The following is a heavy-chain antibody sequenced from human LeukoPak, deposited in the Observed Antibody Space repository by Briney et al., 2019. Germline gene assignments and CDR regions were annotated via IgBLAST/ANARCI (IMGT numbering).Heavy chain of an antibody. J-gene: IGHJ4*02. CDR1: GFTFSSYW. D-gene: IGHD5-24*01. V-gene: IGHV3-74*01. CDR3: ARGGVGDGYNFV. CDR2: INSDGSST. Sequence: GGSLRLSCAASGFTFSSYWMHWVRQAPGKGLVWVSRINSDGSSTSYADSVKGRFTISRDNAKNSLYLQMNSLRAEDTAVYYCARGGVGDGYNFVWGQGTLVTVSS.